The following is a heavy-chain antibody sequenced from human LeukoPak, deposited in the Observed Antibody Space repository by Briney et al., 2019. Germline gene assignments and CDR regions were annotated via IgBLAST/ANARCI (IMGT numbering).Heavy chain of an antibody. V-gene: IGHV4-59*12. CDR1: GGSISSYF. CDR2: IYYSGST. CDR3: ARDRHRRGHWFDP. J-gene: IGHJ5*02. Sequence: SETLSLTCTVSGGSISSYFWSWIRQPPGKGLEGIGYIYYSGSTNYSPSLKSRVIISVDTSKKQFSLNLTSVTAADTAVYYCARDRHRRGHWFDPWGQGTLVTVSS.